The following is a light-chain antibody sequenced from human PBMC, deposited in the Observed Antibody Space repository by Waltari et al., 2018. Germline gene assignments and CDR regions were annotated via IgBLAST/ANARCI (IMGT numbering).Light chain of an antibody. V-gene: IGLV8-61*01. J-gene: IGLJ3*02. Sequence: QTVVTQEPAFSVSPGGPITLTCALTSGSVSTRAYPSCYQQTPGQAPRTLIYSTNTRSSGVPDRFSGSISGNKAALTITGAQADDESDYYCVLYGGNGIWVFGGGTRLTVL. CDR2: STN. CDR1: SGSVSTRAY. CDR3: VLYGGNGIWV.